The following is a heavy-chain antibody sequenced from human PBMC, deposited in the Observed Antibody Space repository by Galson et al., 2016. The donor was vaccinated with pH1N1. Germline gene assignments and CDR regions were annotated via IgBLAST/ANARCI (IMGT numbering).Heavy chain of an antibody. CDR2: MSAYNGNT. D-gene: IGHD5-12*01. CDR1: GYTFTNYG. CDR3: ARDVRISLRLPDF. V-gene: IGHV1-18*01. J-gene: IGHJ4*02. Sequence: SVKVSCKASGYTFTNYGITWVRQAPGQGLEWMAWMSAYNGNTNYAQKFQGRVTMATDTSTNTAYMELRNLTSDDTAVYYCARDVRISLRLPDFWGQGTLVTVSS.